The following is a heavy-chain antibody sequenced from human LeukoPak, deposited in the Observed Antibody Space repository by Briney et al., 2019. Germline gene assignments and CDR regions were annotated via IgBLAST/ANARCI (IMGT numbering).Heavy chain of an antibody. CDR1: GGSISSSSYY. CDR2: IYYSGST. Sequence: SETLSLTCTVSGGSISSSSYYWGWIRQPPGKGLEWIGSIYYSGSTYYNPSLKSRVTISVDTSKNQFSLKLSSVTAADTAVYYCARDRRDLPYYYDSSGPNWFDPWGQGTLVTVSS. CDR3: ARDRRDLPYYYDSSGPNWFDP. J-gene: IGHJ5*02. V-gene: IGHV4-39*07. D-gene: IGHD3-22*01.